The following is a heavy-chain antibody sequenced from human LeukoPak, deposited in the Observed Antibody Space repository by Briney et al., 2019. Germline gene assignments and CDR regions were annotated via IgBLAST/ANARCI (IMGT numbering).Heavy chain of an antibody. J-gene: IGHJ4*02. CDR3: AKDQGYSGYGPGDS. Sequence: GGSLRLSCAASGFTFINYIMSWVRQAPGKGLEWVSGISGSGGSTYYADSVKGRFTVSRDNSKNTLYLHMNSLRAEDTAVYYCAKDQGYSGYGPGDSWGQGTLVTVSS. CDR1: GFTFINYI. D-gene: IGHD5-12*01. V-gene: IGHV3-23*01. CDR2: ISGSGGST.